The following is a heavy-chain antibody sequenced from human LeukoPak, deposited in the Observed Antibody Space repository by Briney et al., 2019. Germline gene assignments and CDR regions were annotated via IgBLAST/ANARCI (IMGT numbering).Heavy chain of an antibody. D-gene: IGHD1-26*01. Sequence: PSETLSLTCAVYGGSFSGYYWSWIRQPPGKGLEWIGEINHSGSTNYNPSLKSRVTISVETSKNQFSLKLSSVTAADTAVYYCARGRAEIDYWGQGTLVTVSS. CDR1: GGSFSGYY. CDR2: INHSGST. J-gene: IGHJ4*02. V-gene: IGHV4-34*01. CDR3: ARGRAEIDY.